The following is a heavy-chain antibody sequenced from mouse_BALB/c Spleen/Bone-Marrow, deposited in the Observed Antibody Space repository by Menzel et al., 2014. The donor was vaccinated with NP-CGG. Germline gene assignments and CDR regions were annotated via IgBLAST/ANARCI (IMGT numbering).Heavy chain of an antibody. D-gene: IGHD1-1*01. V-gene: IGHV5-6-3*01. CDR2: INNNDGNT. CDR3: ARDNYGSRFDY. Sequence: DVKLVESEGGLVQPGGSLKLSCAASGFTFSSYGMSWVRQTPDKRLELVATINNNDGNTYYPDSVKGRFTISRDNAKNTLYLQMSSLKSEDTAMYYCARDNYGSRFDYWGQGTTLTVSS. CDR1: GFTFSSYG. J-gene: IGHJ2*01.